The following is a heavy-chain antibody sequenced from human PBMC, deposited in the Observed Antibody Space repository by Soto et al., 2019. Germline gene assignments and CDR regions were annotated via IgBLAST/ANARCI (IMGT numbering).Heavy chain of an antibody. Sequence: SETLSLTCAVYCGSFSAYYWSWIRPPPGKGLEWIGEINHSGSTNYNPSLKSRVTISVDTSKNQFSLKLSSVTAADTAIYYCARGDLRTDCWGQGNRVTVSS. CDR3: ARGDLRTDC. V-gene: IGHV4-34*01. CDR2: INHSGST. CDR1: CGSFSAYY. J-gene: IGHJ4*02. D-gene: IGHD3-16*01.